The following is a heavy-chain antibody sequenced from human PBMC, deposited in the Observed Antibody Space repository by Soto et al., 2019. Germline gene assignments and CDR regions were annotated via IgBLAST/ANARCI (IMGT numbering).Heavy chain of an antibody. Sequence: QVRLQESGPGLVKPSETLSLTCTVSNASISSYYWSWIRQPPGKRLEWIGYMAPSGSSKYNPSLAGRVTISVDTSNNQFSPKLTSVTAADTAVSYCARDGNFCDDIHDYYGMDVWGRGNTVTVSS. CDR1: NASISSYY. V-gene: IGHV4-59*01. CDR3: ARDGNFCDDIHDYYGMDV. CDR2: MAPSGSS. J-gene: IGHJ6*02. D-gene: IGHD1-1*01.